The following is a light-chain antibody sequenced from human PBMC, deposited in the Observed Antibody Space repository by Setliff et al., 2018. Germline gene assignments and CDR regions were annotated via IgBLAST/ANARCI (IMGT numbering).Light chain of an antibody. J-gene: IGLJ1*01. CDR3: SSYASSSTLYV. V-gene: IGLV1-44*01. Sequence: QSVLTQPPSASGTPGQRVTISCSGSSSNIGSNTVNWYQQLPGTAPKLLIYRNNQRPSGVSNRFSGSKSGNTASLTISGLQAEDEADYYCSSYASSSTLYVFGTGTKVTV. CDR2: RNN. CDR1: SSNIGSNT.